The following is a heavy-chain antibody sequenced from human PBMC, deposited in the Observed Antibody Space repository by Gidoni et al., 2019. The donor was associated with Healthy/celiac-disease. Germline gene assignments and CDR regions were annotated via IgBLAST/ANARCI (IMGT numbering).Heavy chain of an antibody. CDR1: GFTFDDYA. CDR2: ISVNSGSI. Sequence: EVQLVESGGGLVQTGRSLRLSCAASGFTFDDYAMHWVRQAPGKGLECFSGISVNSGSIGYADSVQCRFTISRDNAKNSLYLHMTSLRAEDTALYYCAKYHWRGTGYGMDVWGQGTTVTVSS. V-gene: IGHV3-9*01. CDR3: AKYHWRGTGYGMDV. J-gene: IGHJ6*02. D-gene: IGHD3-3*01.